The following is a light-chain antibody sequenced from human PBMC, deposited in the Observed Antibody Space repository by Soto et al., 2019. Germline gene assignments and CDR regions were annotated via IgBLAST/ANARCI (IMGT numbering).Light chain of an antibody. CDR1: SSDVGAYNH. CDR2: DDI. CDR3: GSYTTTSAPYV. V-gene: IGLV2-14*01. Sequence: QPVPPHPASGSGAPLHASPISYKETSSDVGAYNHVSWYQQNPGKAPKLMIYDDIHRPSGVSYRFSGSKSGNTASLTISGLQLEDEADYYCGSYTTTSAPYVFGTGTKVTVL. J-gene: IGLJ1*01.